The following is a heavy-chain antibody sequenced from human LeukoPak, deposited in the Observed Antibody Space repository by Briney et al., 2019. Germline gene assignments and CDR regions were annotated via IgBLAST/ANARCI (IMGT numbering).Heavy chain of an antibody. CDR2: IYYSGST. CDR3: ARTTEGGYTYGYFYYYYMDV. Sequence: SETLSLTCTVSGGSISSSNYYWGWIRQPPGKGLEWIGSIYYSGSTYYNPSLKSRVTISVDTSKNQFSLKLSSVTAADTAVYYCARTTEGGYTYGYFYYYYMDVWGKGTTVTISS. D-gene: IGHD5-18*01. V-gene: IGHV4-39*01. CDR1: GGSISSSNYY. J-gene: IGHJ6*03.